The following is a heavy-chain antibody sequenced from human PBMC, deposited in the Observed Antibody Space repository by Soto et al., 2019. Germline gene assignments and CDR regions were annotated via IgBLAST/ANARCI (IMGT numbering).Heavy chain of an antibody. J-gene: IGHJ6*02. CDR3: ARAELEIGYYGMDV. CDR2: IYTSGST. Sequence: TLSLTCTVSGGSISSYYWSWIRQPAGKGLEWIGRIYTSGSTNYNPSLKSRVTMSVDTSKNQFSLKLSSVTAADTAVYHCARAELEIGYYGMDVWGQGTTVTVSS. D-gene: IGHD1-1*01. CDR1: GGSISSYY. V-gene: IGHV4-4*07.